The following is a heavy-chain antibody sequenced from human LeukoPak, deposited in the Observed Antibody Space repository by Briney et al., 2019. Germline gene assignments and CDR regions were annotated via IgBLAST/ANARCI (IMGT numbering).Heavy chain of an antibody. CDR2: ISGSGGST. D-gene: IGHD3-10*01. V-gene: IGHV3-23*01. Sequence: GGSLRLSCAASGFTVSSNYMTWVRQAPGKGLEWVSAISGSGGSTYYADSVKGRFTISRDNSKNTLYLQMNSLRAEDTAVYYCAPRSPNYYGSGSYNGMDVWGQGTTVTVSS. CDR1: GFTVSSNY. CDR3: APRSPNYYGSGSYNGMDV. J-gene: IGHJ6*02.